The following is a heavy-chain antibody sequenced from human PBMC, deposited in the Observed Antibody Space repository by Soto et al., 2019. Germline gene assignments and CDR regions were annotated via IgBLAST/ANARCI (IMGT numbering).Heavy chain of an antibody. CDR1: GYTLTEIS. J-gene: IGHJ6*02. CDR2: FDPEDGET. CDR3: ATDSNGFDFGYCMDV. Sequence: ASVKVSCKVSGYTLTEISIHWVRQAPGKGLEWMGGFDPEDGETIYAQKFQGRVTMTEDTFTNTADMELSSLKSEDTAVYYCATDSNGFDFGYCMDVWGQGTTVTVSS. D-gene: IGHD3-22*01. V-gene: IGHV1-24*01.